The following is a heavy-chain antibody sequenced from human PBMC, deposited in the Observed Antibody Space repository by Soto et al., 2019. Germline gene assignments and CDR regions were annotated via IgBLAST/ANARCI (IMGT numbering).Heavy chain of an antibody. J-gene: IGHJ4*02. D-gene: IGHD4-17*01. CDR3: ARGGYGDMYYFDY. Sequence: QVQLQESGPGLVKPSQTLSLTCTVSGGSISSGDYYWSWIRQPPGKGLEWIGYIYYSGSTYYNPSLTRRVTISVNTSKNQFSLKLSSVTAADTAVYYCARGGYGDMYYFDYWGQGTLVTVSS. V-gene: IGHV4-30-4*01. CDR1: GGSISSGDYY. CDR2: IYYSGST.